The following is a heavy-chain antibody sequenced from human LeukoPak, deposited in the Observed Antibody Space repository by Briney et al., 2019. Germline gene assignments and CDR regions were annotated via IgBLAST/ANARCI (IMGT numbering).Heavy chain of an antibody. CDR2: ISGSGGST. Sequence: GGSLRLSCAASGFTFSSYAMSWVRQAPGKGLEWVSAISGSGGSTYYADSVKGRFTISRDNSKNTLYLQMNSLRAEDTAVYYCARAYLSGSYWDYWGQGTLVTVSS. D-gene: IGHD1-26*01. CDR1: GFTFSSYA. CDR3: ARAYLSGSYWDY. J-gene: IGHJ4*02. V-gene: IGHV3-23*01.